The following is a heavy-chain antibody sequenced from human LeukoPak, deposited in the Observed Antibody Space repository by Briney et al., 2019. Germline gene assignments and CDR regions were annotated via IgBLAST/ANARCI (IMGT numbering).Heavy chain of an antibody. Sequence: PGGSLRVSCAASGFTVSSNYMSWVRQAPGKELEWVSVIYSGGSTYYADSVKGRFTISRDNSKNTLYLQMNSLRAEDTAVYYCAREQWLAPTGYYYYGMDVWGQGTTVTVSS. D-gene: IGHD6-19*01. J-gene: IGHJ6*02. V-gene: IGHV3-66*01. CDR2: IYSGGST. CDR3: AREQWLAPTGYYYYGMDV. CDR1: GFTVSSNY.